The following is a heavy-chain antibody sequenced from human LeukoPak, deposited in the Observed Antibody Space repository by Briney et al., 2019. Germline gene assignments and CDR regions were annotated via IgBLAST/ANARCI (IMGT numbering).Heavy chain of an antibody. J-gene: IGHJ6*04. CDR1: GGSISSYY. Sequence: SETLSLTCTVSGGSISSYYWSWIRQPPGKGLEWIGHIYYSGSTNYNPSLKSRVSISVDTSKNQFSLKLSSVTAADTAVYYCARANPEGPYYYYGMDVWGEGTTVTVSS. CDR3: ARANPEGPYYYYGMDV. D-gene: IGHD1-14*01. CDR2: IYYSGST. V-gene: IGHV4-59*01.